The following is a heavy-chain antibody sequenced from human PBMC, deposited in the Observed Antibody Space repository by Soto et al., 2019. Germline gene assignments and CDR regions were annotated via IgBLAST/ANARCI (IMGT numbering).Heavy chain of an antibody. J-gene: IGHJ4*02. CDR2: ISGSGDST. CDR3: AKERSSGWSFDY. D-gene: IGHD6-19*01. CDR1: GFTFSTYS. V-gene: IGHV3-23*01. Sequence: TGGSLSLSWASAGFTFSTYSMNVVRPAPGKGLEWVSGISGSGDSTYYADSVKGRFTVSRDNSKNTLYLQMNSLRAEDTAVFYCAKERSSGWSFDYWGQGTLVTVSS.